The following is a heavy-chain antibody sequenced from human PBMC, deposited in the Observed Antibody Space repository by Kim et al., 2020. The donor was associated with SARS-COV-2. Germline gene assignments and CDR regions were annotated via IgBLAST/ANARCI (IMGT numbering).Heavy chain of an antibody. Sequence: SVKVSCKASGGTFSSYAISWVRQAPGQGLEWMGGIIPIFGTANYAQKFQGRVTITADESTSTAYMELSSLRSEDTAVYYCARYCSGGSCYYYAFDIWGQGTMVTVSS. J-gene: IGHJ3*02. CDR1: GGTFSSYA. V-gene: IGHV1-69*13. CDR3: ARYCSGGSCYYYAFDI. CDR2: IIPIFGTA. D-gene: IGHD2-15*01.